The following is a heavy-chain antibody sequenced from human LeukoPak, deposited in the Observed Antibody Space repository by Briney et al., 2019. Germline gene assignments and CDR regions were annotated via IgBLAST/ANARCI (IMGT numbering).Heavy chain of an antibody. J-gene: IGHJ4*02. CDR2: INPSGGST. Sequence: ASVKVSCKASGGTFSSYAISWVRQAPGQGLEWMGIINPSGGSTSYAQKFQGRVTMTRDMSTSTVYMELSSLRSEDTAVYYCALDYDILTGYSHPLYYFDYWGQGTLVTVSS. CDR3: ALDYDILTGYSHPLYYFDY. V-gene: IGHV1-46*01. CDR1: GGTFSSYA. D-gene: IGHD3-9*01.